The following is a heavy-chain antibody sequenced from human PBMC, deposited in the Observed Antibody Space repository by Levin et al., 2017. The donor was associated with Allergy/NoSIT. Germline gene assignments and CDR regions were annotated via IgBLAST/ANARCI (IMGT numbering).Heavy chain of an antibody. CDR1: GFTFRTYD. V-gene: IGHV3-13*01. CDR3: TSEGSVDFGMWNGWDV. Sequence: GESLKISCEASGFTFRTYDMHWVRQVAGGRLEWVSAIGTASDTYYGDSLQGRFTTSRENSTKSLYLQMSRLGAADTGVYYGTSEGSVDFGMWNGWDVWGQGTTVTVSS. CDR2: IGTASDT. D-gene: IGHD1-1*01. J-gene: IGHJ6*01.